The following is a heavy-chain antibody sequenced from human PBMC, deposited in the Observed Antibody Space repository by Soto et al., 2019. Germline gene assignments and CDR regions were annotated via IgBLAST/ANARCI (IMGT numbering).Heavy chain of an antibody. CDR1: GDSCTSYW. CDR2: IYPGDSDT. V-gene: IGHV5-51*01. J-gene: IGHJ6*02. Sequence: GESLKISCKVCGDSCTSYWIGWVSQMHDKGLEWMGIIYPGDSDTRYSPSFQGQVTISADKSISTAYLQWSSLKASDTAIYYCARTAAAGKYYSGMDVWGQGTTVTVSS. D-gene: IGHD6-13*01. CDR3: ARTAAAGKYYSGMDV.